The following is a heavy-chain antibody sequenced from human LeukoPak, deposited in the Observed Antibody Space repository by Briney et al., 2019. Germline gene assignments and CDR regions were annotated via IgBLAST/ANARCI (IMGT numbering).Heavy chain of an antibody. J-gene: IGHJ4*02. CDR3: ARDRGGYSSSSERY. CDR1: GGTFSSYA. V-gene: IGHV1-69*04. CDR2: IIPILGIA. D-gene: IGHD6-6*01. Sequence: PSVKVSCKASGGTFSSYAISWVRQAPGQGLEWMGRIIPILGIANYAQKFQGRVTITADKSTSTAYMELSSLRSEDTAVYYCARDRGGYSSSSERYWGQGTLVTVSS.